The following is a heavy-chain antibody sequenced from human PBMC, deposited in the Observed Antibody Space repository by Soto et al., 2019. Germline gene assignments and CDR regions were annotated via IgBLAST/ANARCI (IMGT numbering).Heavy chain of an antibody. CDR3: ARTEWIQLWFDY. J-gene: IGHJ4*02. Sequence: QVQLLESGPGLVKPSQTLSLICNVSGASISSGGYYWSWIRQRPGGGLEWLGFIYYSGISHYNPSLTSRATISVDTSKNQFSLKLISVTAADPAVYYCARTEWIQLWFDYWGQGALVTVS. CDR1: GASISSGGYY. V-gene: IGHV4-31*03. CDR2: IYYSGIS. D-gene: IGHD5-18*01.